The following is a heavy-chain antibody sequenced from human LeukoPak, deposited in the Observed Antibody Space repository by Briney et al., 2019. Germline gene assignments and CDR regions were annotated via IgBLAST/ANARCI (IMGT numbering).Heavy chain of an antibody. CDR2: IYHSGST. J-gene: IGHJ4*02. V-gene: IGHV4-30-2*01. Sequence: PSETLSLTCTVSGGSISSGGYYWSWIRQPPGKGLEWTGYIYHSGSTYYNPSLKSRVTIAVDRSKNQFSQKLSSVTAADTAVYYCARDDAGSTSWGQGTLVTVSS. CDR1: GGSISSGGYY. D-gene: IGHD2-2*01. CDR3: ARDDAGSTS.